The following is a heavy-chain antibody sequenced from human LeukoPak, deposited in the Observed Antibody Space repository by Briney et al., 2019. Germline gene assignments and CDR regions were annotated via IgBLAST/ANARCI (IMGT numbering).Heavy chain of an antibody. D-gene: IGHD3-22*01. Sequence: RALRLSCAASGFTFNRYGMHWVRQAPGKGLEGVAAISSDGSGTPYLDSVKGRFTISRDNSKNTLYLQMNSLRAEDTAVYYCGKDYDSSGYYISADYWGQGTQVTVSS. V-gene: IGHV3-30*18. CDR1: GFTFNRYG. CDR2: ISSDGSGT. J-gene: IGHJ4*02. CDR3: GKDYDSSGYYISADY.